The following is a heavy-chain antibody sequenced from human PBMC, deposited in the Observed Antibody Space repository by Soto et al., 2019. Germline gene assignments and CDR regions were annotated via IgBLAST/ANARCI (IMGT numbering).Heavy chain of an antibody. V-gene: IGHV3-23*01. Sequence: GGSLRLSCAASGFTFSSYAMSWVRQAPGKGLEWISSITGGGGSTYYADSVKGRFTISRDNSKNTLFLQMNSLRVEDTAVYYCAKHTGHNSGSDYWGQGTLVTVSS. CDR1: GFTFSSYA. J-gene: IGHJ4*02. CDR2: ITGGGGST. D-gene: IGHD6-19*01. CDR3: AKHTGHNSGSDY.